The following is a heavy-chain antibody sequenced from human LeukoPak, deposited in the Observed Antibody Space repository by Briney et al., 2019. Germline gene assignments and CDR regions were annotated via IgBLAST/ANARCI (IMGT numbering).Heavy chain of an antibody. CDR2: IRYDGSNK. V-gene: IGHV3-30*02. J-gene: IGHJ5*02. CDR1: GFTFSCYG. Sequence: PGGSLRLSXAASGFTFSCYGMHWVRQAPGKGLEWMAFIRYDGSNKYYADSVKGRFTISRDNSKNTLYLQMNSLRAEDTAVYYCAKDPSSGWSSFDPWGQGTLVTVSS. D-gene: IGHD6-19*01. CDR3: AKDPSSGWSSFDP.